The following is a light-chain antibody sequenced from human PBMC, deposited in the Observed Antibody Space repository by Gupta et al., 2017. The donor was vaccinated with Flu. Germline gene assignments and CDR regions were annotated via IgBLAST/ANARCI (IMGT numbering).Light chain of an antibody. Sequence: DLQMTQSPSSVSASVGDRVTITCRASQSISSYLNWYQQKPGKAPKLLIYAASSLQSGVPSRFSGSGSGTDFTLTISSLQPEDFATYYCQQSYSTLWTFGQGTKVEIK. CDR3: QQSYSTLWT. CDR1: QSISSY. V-gene: IGKV1-39*01. CDR2: AAS. J-gene: IGKJ1*01.